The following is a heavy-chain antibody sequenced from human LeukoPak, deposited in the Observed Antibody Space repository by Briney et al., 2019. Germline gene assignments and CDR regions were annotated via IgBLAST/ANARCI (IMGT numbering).Heavy chain of an antibody. Sequence: GGSLRLSCAASGFTFSSYGMHWVRQAPGKGLEWVAFIRYDGSNKYYADPVKGRFTISRDNSKNTLYLQMNSLRAEDTAVYYCAKDTTPPKAGFDPWGQGTLVTVSS. CDR1: GFTFSSYG. D-gene: IGHD1-14*01. V-gene: IGHV3-30*02. J-gene: IGHJ5*02. CDR3: AKDTTPPKAGFDP. CDR2: IRYDGSNK.